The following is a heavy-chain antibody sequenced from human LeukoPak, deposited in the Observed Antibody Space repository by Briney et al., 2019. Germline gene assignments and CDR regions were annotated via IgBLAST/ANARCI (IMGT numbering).Heavy chain of an antibody. J-gene: IGHJ4*02. CDR3: AKLYYYDSSGYHPFFDY. Sequence: PGGSLRLSCAASGFTFSSYGMSWVRQAPGKGLEWVSAISGSGGSTYYADSVKGRFTISRDNSKNTLYLQMNSLRAEDTAVYYCAKLYYYDSSGYHPFFDYWGQGTLVTVSS. CDR1: GFTFSSYG. CDR2: ISGSGGST. D-gene: IGHD3-22*01. V-gene: IGHV3-23*01.